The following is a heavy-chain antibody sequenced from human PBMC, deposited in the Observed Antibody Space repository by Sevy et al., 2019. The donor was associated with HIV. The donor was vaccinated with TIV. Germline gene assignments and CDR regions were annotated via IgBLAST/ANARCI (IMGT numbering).Heavy chain of an antibody. V-gene: IGHV3-74*01. CDR2: INNDGSGT. Sequence: GGSLRLSCAASGFTFSRYWMHWVRQAPGKGLVWVSRINNDGSGTIDADSVKGRFTISRDNAKNTLYLQMHSLRAEDTAVYYCARGGIEHAHAFDIWGQGTLVTVSS. CDR1: GFTFSRYW. CDR3: ARGGIEHAHAFDI. D-gene: IGHD2-15*01. J-gene: IGHJ3*02.